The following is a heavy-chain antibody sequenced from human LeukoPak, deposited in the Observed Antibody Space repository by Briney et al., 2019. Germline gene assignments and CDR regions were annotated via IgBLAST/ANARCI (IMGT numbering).Heavy chain of an antibody. V-gene: IGHV4-4*02. D-gene: IGHD2-21*01. Sequence: PSGTLSLTCAVSGGSISSSNWWSWVRQPPGKGLEWIGEIYHSGSTNYNPSLKSRVTISVDKSKNQFSLKLSSVTAADTAVYYCARHLLVGDSAFDYWGQGTLVTVSS. CDR3: ARHLLVGDSAFDY. CDR1: GGSISSSNW. J-gene: IGHJ4*02. CDR2: IYHSGST.